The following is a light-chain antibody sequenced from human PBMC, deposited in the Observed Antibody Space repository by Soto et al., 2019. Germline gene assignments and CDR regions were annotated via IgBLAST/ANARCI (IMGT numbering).Light chain of an antibody. CDR3: PSYDSRMSAVV. V-gene: IGLV1-40*01. J-gene: IGLJ2*01. CDR2: GNS. Sequence: QSVLTQPPSVSGAPGQRVTISCTGSSSNIGAGYDVHWYQQLPGTAPKLLIYGNSNRPSGVPDRFSGSKSGPSASLAITGLQAEDEADYYCPSYDSRMSAVVFGGGTKLTVL. CDR1: SSNIGAGYD.